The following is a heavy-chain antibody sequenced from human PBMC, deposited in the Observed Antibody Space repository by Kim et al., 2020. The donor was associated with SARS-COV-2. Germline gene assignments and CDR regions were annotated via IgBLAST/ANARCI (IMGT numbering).Heavy chain of an antibody. CDR2: INPNSGGT. V-gene: IGHV1-2*04. D-gene: IGHD3-10*01. J-gene: IGHJ6*02. CDR1: GYTFTGYY. Sequence: ASVKVSCKASGYTFTGYYMHWVRQAPGQGLEWMGWINPNSGGTNYAQKFQGWVTMTRDTSISTAYMELSRLRSDDTAVYYCARWVEGTMVRGSLGDYYYYGMDVWGQGTTVTVSS. CDR3: ARWVEGTMVRGSLGDYYYYGMDV.